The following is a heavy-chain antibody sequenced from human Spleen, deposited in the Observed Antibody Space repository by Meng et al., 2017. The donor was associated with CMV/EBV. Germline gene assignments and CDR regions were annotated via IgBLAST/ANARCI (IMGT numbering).Heavy chain of an antibody. Sequence: SVKVSCKASGYTFTGYYMHWVRQAPGQGLEWMGGIIPIFGTANYAQKFQGRVTITTDESTSTAYMELSSLRSEDTAVYYCARQVALTDCSSTSCRDWFDPWGQGTLVTVS. J-gene: IGHJ5*02. V-gene: IGHV1-69*05. CDR1: GYTFTGYY. CDR3: ARQVALTDCSSTSCRDWFDP. CDR2: IIPIFGTA. D-gene: IGHD2-2*01.